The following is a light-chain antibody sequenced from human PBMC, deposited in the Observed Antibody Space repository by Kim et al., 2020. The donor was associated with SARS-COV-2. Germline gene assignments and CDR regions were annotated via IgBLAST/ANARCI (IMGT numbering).Light chain of an antibody. CDR1: SSNNVSNT. CDR2: SNN. Sequence: RVTHACSGSSSNNVSNTVNGDQQRPGTAPKLLIYSNNQRPSGVPDRFSGSKSGTSASLAISGLQSEDEADYYCAAWDDSLNGPVFGGGTQLTVL. V-gene: IGLV1-44*01. J-gene: IGLJ3*02. CDR3: AAWDDSLNGPV.